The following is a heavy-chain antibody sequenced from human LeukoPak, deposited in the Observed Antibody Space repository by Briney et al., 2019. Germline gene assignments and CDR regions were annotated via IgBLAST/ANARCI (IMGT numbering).Heavy chain of an antibody. D-gene: IGHD3-10*01. CDR3: ARASGLWFGESTFDY. J-gene: IGHJ4*02. V-gene: IGHV4-59*12. CDR2: IYYSGST. CDR1: GGSISSYY. Sequence: SETLSLTCTVSGGSISSYYWSWIRQAPGKGLEWIGYIYYSGSTNYNPSLKSRVTISIDKSKNQLSLKLSSVTAADTAVYYCARASGLWFGESTFDYWGQGTLVTVSS.